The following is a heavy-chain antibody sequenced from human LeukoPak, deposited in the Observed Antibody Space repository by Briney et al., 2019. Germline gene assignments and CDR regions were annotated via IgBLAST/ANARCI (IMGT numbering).Heavy chain of an antibody. V-gene: IGHV1-8*03. CDR3: ARGGPRDYYEDY. Sequence: ASVKVSCKASGYTFTSYDINWVRQATGQGLEWMGWMNPNSGNTGYAQKFQGRVTITRNTSISTAYMELSSLRSEDTAVYCCARGGPRDYYEDYWGQGTLVTVSS. D-gene: IGHD3-22*01. J-gene: IGHJ4*02. CDR1: GYTFTSYD. CDR2: MNPNSGNT.